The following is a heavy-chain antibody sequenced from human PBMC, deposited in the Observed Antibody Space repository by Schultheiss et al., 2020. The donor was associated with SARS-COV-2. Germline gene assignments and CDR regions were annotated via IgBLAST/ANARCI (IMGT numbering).Heavy chain of an antibody. CDR3: ARIRWIRVDSSWDGMDV. CDR1: GFSLSTSGVG. J-gene: IGHJ6*02. D-gene: IGHD6-13*01. V-gene: IGHV2-5*02. Sequence: SGPTLVKPTQTLTLTCTFSGFSLSTSGVGVGWIRQPPGKALEWLALIYWDDDKCYSPSLKSSLTITKDTSKNQVVLTMTNMDPVDTATYYCARIRWIRVDSSWDGMDVWGQGTTVTVSS. CDR2: IYWDDDK.